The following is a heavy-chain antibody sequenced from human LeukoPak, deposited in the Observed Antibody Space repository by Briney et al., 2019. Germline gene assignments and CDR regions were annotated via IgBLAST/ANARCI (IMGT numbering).Heavy chain of an antibody. CDR3: ARESGYHGSGFDP. CDR1: GFTFNNYW. J-gene: IGHJ5*02. Sequence: GGSLRLSCEASGFTFNNYWIHWVRQAPGKGLVWVSRIKSDGSSTSYADFVKGRFTISRDNAKNTLFLQMNSLRAEDTAVYYCARESGYHGSGFDPWGQGTLVIVSS. CDR2: IKSDGSST. D-gene: IGHD3-10*01. V-gene: IGHV3-74*01.